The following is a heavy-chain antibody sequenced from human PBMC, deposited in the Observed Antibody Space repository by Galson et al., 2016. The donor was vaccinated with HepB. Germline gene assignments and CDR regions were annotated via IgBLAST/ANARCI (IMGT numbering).Heavy chain of an antibody. J-gene: IGHJ4*02. Sequence: SVKVSCKESGYTSTTYYIHWVRQAPGQGLVWMGVINPGGEGVLYAHDFQGRVTMTRDTSTTTVYMELNSLKSDDTAVYYCARERAATGYLDYWGQGTLVTVSS. CDR3: ARERAATGYLDY. V-gene: IGHV1-46*01. CDR1: GYTSTTYY. CDR2: INPGGEGV. D-gene: IGHD6-13*01.